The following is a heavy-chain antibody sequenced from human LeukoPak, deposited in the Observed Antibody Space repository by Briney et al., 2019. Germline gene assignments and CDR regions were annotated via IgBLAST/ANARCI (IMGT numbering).Heavy chain of an antibody. CDR2: ISGYNGNT. CDR1: GYIFTNYG. J-gene: IGHJ5*02. V-gene: IGHV1-18*04. D-gene: IGHD5-18*01. CDR3: ARDDLDTVMGACDR. Sequence: ASVKVSCKASGYIFTNYGISWVRQAPGQGLEWMGWISGYNGNTKYAQKFQGRVTMTTDTSTSTAYMELRSLISDDTAVYFCARDDLDTVMGACDRWGQGTLVNVSS.